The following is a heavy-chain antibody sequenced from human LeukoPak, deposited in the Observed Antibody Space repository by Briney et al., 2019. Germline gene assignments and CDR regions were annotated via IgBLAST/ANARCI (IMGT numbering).Heavy chain of an antibody. J-gene: IGHJ4*02. V-gene: IGHV3-11*06. CDR1: GFTFSDYY. D-gene: IGHD3-22*01. CDR2: VSGDGSKT. Sequence: PVGSLRLSCAASGFTFSDYYMHWVRQTPGKGLVWVSRVSGDGSKTDYADSVKGRFTISRDNAKNSLYLQMNSLRAEDTAVYYCTRGTYYYDSSGYIGYWGQGTLVTASS. CDR3: TRGTYYYDSSGYIGY.